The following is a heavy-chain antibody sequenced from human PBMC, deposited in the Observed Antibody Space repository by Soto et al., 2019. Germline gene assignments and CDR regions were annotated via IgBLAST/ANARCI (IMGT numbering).Heavy chain of an antibody. V-gene: IGHV3-30*18. Sequence: GGSLRLSCAASGFTFSSYGMHWVRQAPGKGLEWVAVISYDGSNKYYADSVKGRFTISRDNSKNTLYLQMNSLRAEDTAVYYCAKDSSSGWYKLFDYWGQGTLVTV. CDR3: AKDSSSGWYKLFDY. CDR2: ISYDGSNK. D-gene: IGHD6-19*01. CDR1: GFTFSSYG. J-gene: IGHJ4*02.